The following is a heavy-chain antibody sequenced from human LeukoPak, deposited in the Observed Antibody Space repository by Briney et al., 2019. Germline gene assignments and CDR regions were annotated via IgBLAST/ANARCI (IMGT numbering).Heavy chain of an antibody. CDR3: GRGHYYDTSGDY. D-gene: IGHD3-22*01. J-gene: IGHJ4*02. CDR2: IDYSGRT. Sequence: SQPLSLTCTVSGGSISSHYWSWIRQPPGKGLEWIGYIDYSGRTNYNPSLQSRVTISEDTSKNQFSLKLTSVATADTALYYWGRGHYYDTSGDYWGQGTLVTVSS. V-gene: IGHV4-59*11. CDR1: GGSISSHY.